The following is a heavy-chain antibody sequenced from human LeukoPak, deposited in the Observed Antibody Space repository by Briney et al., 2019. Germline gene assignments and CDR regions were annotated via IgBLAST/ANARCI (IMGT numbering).Heavy chain of an antibody. Sequence: ASVKVSCKASGYTFSGHYLHWVRQAPGQGLEWMGRINPNSGGTKYAQKFQNRVTMTSDTSVSTAYMELNGLRSDDAAIYYCTRSWIQLWTPDFDHWGQGTLVTVSS. CDR1: GYTFSGHY. J-gene: IGHJ4*02. D-gene: IGHD5-18*01. CDR2: INPNSGGT. CDR3: TRSWIQLWTPDFDH. V-gene: IGHV1-2*06.